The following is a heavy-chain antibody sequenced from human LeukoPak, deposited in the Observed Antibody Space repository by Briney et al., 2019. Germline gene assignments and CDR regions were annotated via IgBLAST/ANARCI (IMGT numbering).Heavy chain of an antibody. Sequence: GASVKVSCKASGYTFTSYDINWVRQAPGQGLEWMGWISAYNGNTNYAQKLQGRVTMTTDTSTSTAYMELRSLRSDDTAVYYCARDHVAVAGTWGFDYWGQGTLVTVSS. D-gene: IGHD6-19*01. V-gene: IGHV1-18*01. CDR3: ARDHVAVAGTWGFDY. CDR1: GYTFTSYD. CDR2: ISAYNGNT. J-gene: IGHJ4*02.